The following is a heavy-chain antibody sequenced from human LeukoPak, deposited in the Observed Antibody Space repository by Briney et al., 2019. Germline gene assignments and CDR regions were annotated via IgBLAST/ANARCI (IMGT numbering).Heavy chain of an antibody. J-gene: IGHJ4*02. CDR1: EFSVSSDY. V-gene: IGHV3-66*01. Sequence: PGGSLRLSCAASEFSVSSDYMSWVRQAPGKGLEWLSSIYSGGTTYYADSVKGRFTISRDSSKNTLYLQMNSLRVEDTAVHYCARGYSGTPYWGQGALVTVSS. CDR3: ARGYSGTPY. D-gene: IGHD6-13*01. CDR2: IYSGGTT.